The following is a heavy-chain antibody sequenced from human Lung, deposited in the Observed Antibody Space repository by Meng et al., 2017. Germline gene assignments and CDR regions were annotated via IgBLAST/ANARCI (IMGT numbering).Heavy chain of an antibody. Sequence: QLQLQESGPGLVKPSETLSLTCTASGGSISSSSYYWGWIRQPPGKGLEWIGSIYYSGRTYYNPSLKSRVTISVDTSKNQFSLKLSSVTAADTAVYYCARDRSSSWYFAEYYFDYWGQGTLVTVSS. D-gene: IGHD6-13*01. CDR2: IYYSGRT. V-gene: IGHV4-39*07. CDR1: GGSISSSSYY. CDR3: ARDRSSSWYFAEYYFDY. J-gene: IGHJ4*02.